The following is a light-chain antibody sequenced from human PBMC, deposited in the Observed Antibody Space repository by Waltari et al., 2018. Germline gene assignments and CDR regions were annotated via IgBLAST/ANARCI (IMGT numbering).Light chain of an antibody. CDR1: QSLVYSDGNTF. J-gene: IGKJ4*01. V-gene: IGKV2-30*01. CDR2: KVS. Sequence: GVLTQYPLSLPVTLGQPASISCRSSQSLVYSDGNTFLHWFQQRPGQSPRRLIYKVSNRDYGVPDRFSGGGSGTDFTLKISRVEAEDVGIYYCMHGTHWPPSLTFSGGTKVEIK. CDR3: MHGTHWPPSLT.